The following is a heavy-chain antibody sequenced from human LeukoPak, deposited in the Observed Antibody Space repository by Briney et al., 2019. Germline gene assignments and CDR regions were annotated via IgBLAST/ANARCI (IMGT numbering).Heavy chain of an antibody. CDR1: GFTFSSYW. CDR3: ARDRGAYYYDRAFDY. J-gene: IGHJ4*02. Sequence: PGGSLRLSCAASGFTFSSYWMSWVRQAPGKGLEWVANIKQDGSEKYYVDSVKGRFTISRDNAKNSLYLQMNSLRAEDTAVYYCARDRGAYYYDRAFDYWGQGTLVTVSS. D-gene: IGHD3-22*01. CDR2: IKQDGSEK. V-gene: IGHV3-7*03.